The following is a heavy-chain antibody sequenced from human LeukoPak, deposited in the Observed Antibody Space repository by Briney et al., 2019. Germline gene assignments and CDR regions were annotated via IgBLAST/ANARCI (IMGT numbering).Heavy chain of an antibody. Sequence: PSETLSLTCTVSGYSISSGYYWGWIRQPPGKGLEWIGSIYHSGSTYYNPSLKSRVTISVDTSKNQFSLKLSSVTAADTAVYYCARDLRRGGWFDPWGQGTLVTVSS. CDR1: GYSISSGYY. V-gene: IGHV4-38-2*02. J-gene: IGHJ5*02. D-gene: IGHD3-10*01. CDR3: ARDLRRGGWFDP. CDR2: IYHSGST.